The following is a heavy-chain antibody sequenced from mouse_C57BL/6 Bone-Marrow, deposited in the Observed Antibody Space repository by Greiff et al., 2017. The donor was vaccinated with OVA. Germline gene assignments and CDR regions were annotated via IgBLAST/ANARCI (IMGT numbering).Heavy chain of an antibody. V-gene: IGHV3-6*01. CDR3: ARKGDVGY. CDR2: ISYDGSN. Sequence: VQLKESGPGLVKPSQSLSLTCSVTGYSITSGYYWNWIRQFPGNKLEWMGYISYDGSNNYNPSLKNRISITRDTSKNQFFLKLNSVTTEDTATYYCARKGDVGYWGQGTTLTVSS. CDR1: GYSITSGYY. J-gene: IGHJ2*01.